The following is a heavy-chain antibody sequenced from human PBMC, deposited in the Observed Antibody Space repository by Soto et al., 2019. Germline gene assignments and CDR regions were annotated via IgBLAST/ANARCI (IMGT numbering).Heavy chain of an antibody. D-gene: IGHD1-1*01. CDR1: GASISGFY. Sequence: TSETLSLTCTVSGASISGFYWSWIRKSAGKGLEWIGRIYATGTTDYNPSLKSRVMMSVDTSKKQFSLKLRSVTAADTAVYYCVRDGTKTSRDWLDPWGQGISATVYS. V-gene: IGHV4-4*07. CDR2: IYATGTT. CDR3: VRDGTKTSRDWLDP. J-gene: IGHJ5*02.